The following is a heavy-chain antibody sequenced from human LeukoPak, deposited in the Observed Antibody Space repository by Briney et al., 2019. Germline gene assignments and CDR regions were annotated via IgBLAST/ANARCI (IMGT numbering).Heavy chain of an antibody. CDR1: GGSISSYY. CDR3: ARDGSSFSRSYYWYFDL. D-gene: IGHD6-13*01. CDR2: IYYGGST. V-gene: IGHV4-59*01. Sequence: SETLSPTCTVSGGSISSYYWSWIRQPPGKGLEWIGYIYYGGSTNYNPSLKSRVTISVDTSKNQFSLKLSSVTAADTAVYYCARDGSSFSRSYYWYFDLWGRGTLVTVSS. J-gene: IGHJ2*01.